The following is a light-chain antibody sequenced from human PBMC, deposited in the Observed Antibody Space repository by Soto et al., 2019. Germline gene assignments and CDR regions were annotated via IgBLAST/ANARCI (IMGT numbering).Light chain of an antibody. V-gene: IGLV4-69*01. CDR2: LNSDGSH. J-gene: IGLJ3*02. Sequence: QAVVTQSPSASASLGASVKLTCTLSSGHSSYAIAWHQQQPEKGPRYLMRLNSDGSHTKGDGIPDRFSGPSSGAERYLTISSLQSEDEADYYCQTWGTGIWVFGGGTKLTVL. CDR3: QTWGTGIWV. CDR1: SGHSSYA.